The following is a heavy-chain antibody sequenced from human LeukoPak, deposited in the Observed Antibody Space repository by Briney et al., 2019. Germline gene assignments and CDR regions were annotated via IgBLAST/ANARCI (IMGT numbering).Heavy chain of an antibody. J-gene: IGHJ6*02. CDR3: ARGSGYYGSDYYGMDV. CDR2: INSDGSST. Sequence: GGSLRLSCAASGFTFSSYWMHWVRQAPGKGLVWVSRINSDGSSTSYADSVKGRFTISRDNAKNTLYLQMNSPRAEDTAVYYCARGSGYYGSDYYGMDVWGQGTTVTVSS. CDR1: GFTFSSYW. V-gene: IGHV3-74*01. D-gene: IGHD3-10*01.